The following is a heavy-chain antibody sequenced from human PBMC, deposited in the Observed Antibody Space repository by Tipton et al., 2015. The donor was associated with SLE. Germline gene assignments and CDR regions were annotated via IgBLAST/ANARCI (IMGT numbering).Heavy chain of an antibody. J-gene: IGHJ3*02. CDR2: IYYSGST. D-gene: IGHD1-1*01. CDR3: AFQLGPGAFDI. V-gene: IGHV4-39*07. CDR1: GFTVSSNY. Sequence: LRLSCAASGFTVSSNYMSWVRQAPGKGLEWIGSIYYSGSTYYNPSLKSRVTISVDTSKNQFSLKLSSVTAADTAVYYCAFQLGPGAFDIWGQGTMVTVSS.